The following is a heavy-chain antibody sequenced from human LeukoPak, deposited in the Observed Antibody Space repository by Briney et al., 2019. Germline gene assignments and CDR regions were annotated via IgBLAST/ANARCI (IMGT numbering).Heavy chain of an antibody. CDR3: AREDSSSWFWFDH. CDR2: IYSGGST. J-gene: IGHJ5*02. Sequence: SLRLSCAASGFTVSSNYMSWVGQAPGKGLEWVSVIYSGGSTYYSDSVKGRFTISRDNSKNPLYLQMNSLSAEDTAVYYCAREDSSSWFWFDHWGQGTLVTVSS. D-gene: IGHD6-13*01. V-gene: IGHV3-53*01. CDR1: GFTVSSNY.